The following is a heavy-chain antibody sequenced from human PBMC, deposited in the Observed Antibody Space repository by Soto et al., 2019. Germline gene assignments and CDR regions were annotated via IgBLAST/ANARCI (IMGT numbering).Heavy chain of an antibody. J-gene: IGHJ4*02. D-gene: IGHD5-18*01. CDR1: GFSLTTRGVG. CDR3: AHRPRGYSYHFDY. V-gene: IGHV2-5*02. Sequence: QITLKESGPTLVKPTQTLTLTCTFSGFSLTTRGVGVGWIRQPPGKALEWLALIYWDDDEGYSPSLKSRRTITKATAKTQVVLTMPNMDPVDTATYYCAHRPRGYSYHFDYCGQGTLFTVSS. CDR2: IYWDDDE.